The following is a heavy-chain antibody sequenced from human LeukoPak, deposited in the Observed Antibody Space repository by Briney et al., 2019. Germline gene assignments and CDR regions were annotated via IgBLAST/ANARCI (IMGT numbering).Heavy chain of an antibody. CDR1: GFTVSSNY. Sequence: PGGSLRLSCAASGFTVSSNYMSRVRQAPGKGLEWVSVIYSGGSTYYADSVKGRFTISRDNSKNTLYLQMNSLRAEDTAVYYCARTFKEDYYGSGSYSSWFDPWGQGTLVTVSS. CDR3: ARTFKEDYYGSGSYSSWFDP. J-gene: IGHJ5*02. V-gene: IGHV3-53*01. D-gene: IGHD3-10*01. CDR2: IYSGGST.